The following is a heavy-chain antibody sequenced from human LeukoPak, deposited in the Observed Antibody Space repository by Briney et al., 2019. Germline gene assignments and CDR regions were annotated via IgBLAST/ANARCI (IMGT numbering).Heavy chain of an antibody. CDR1: GFTFSSYA. Sequence: PGGSLRLSCAASGFTFSSYAMSWVRQAPGKGLEWVSSISSSSSYIYYADSVKGRFTISRDNAKNSLYLQMNSLRAEDTAVYYCARDPIPYSSSHSDYWGQGTLVTVSS. J-gene: IGHJ4*02. CDR2: ISSSSSYI. D-gene: IGHD6-13*01. V-gene: IGHV3-21*01. CDR3: ARDPIPYSSSHSDY.